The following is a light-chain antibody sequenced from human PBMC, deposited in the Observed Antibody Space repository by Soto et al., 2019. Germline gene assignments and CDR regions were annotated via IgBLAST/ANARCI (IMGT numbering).Light chain of an antibody. CDR3: QQYENLPT. J-gene: IGKJ5*01. V-gene: IGKV1-33*01. CDR1: QNINNY. Sequence: QLTQSPSSPSAAVGAPVPIPFQASQNINNYLNWYQQKPGRAPKLLIYDASNLEAGVPSRFRGSGSGTDFTFTISRLQPEDIATYYCQQYENLPTFGQGTRLEIK. CDR2: DAS.